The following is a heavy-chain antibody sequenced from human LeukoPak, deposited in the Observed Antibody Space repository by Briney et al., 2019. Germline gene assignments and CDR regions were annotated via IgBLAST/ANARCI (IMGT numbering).Heavy chain of an antibody. Sequence: ASETLSLTCTVSGGSISSSSYYWGWIRQPPGKGLEWIGSIYYSGSTYYNPSLKSRVTISVDTSKNQFSLKLSSVTAADTAVYHCARDRFASGDALDIWGQGTMVTVSS. CDR1: GGSISSSSYY. V-gene: IGHV4-39*07. CDR2: IYYSGST. J-gene: IGHJ3*02. D-gene: IGHD6-25*01. CDR3: ARDRFASGDALDI.